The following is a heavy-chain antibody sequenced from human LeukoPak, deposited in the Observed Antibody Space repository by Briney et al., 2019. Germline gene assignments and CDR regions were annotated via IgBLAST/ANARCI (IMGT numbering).Heavy chain of an antibody. Sequence: SETLSLTCTVSGGSISSSSYYWGWIRQPPGKGLEWIGSIYYSGSTYYNPSFKSRVTISVDTSKNQFSLKLSSVTAADTAVYYCAREAKWFGEFPSWFDPWGQGTLVTVSS. D-gene: IGHD3-10*01. CDR3: AREAKWFGEFPSWFDP. J-gene: IGHJ5*02. V-gene: IGHV4-39*07. CDR1: GGSISSSSYY. CDR2: IYYSGST.